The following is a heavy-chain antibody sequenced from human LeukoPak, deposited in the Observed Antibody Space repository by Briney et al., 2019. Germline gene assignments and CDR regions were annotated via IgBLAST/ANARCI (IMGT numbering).Heavy chain of an antibody. CDR2: ISSSGTHI. CDR1: GFTFRNYW. J-gene: IGHJ4*02. V-gene: IGHV3-21*01. Sequence: GGSLRVSCAASGFTFRNYWMNWVRQAPGKGLEWVSSISSSGTHIFYADSLQGRVSISRDNAQNSLYLQINSLRADDTAVYFCARRLRSGYNWGDYWGQGTLVTVSS. CDR3: ARRLRSGYNWGDY. D-gene: IGHD5-24*01.